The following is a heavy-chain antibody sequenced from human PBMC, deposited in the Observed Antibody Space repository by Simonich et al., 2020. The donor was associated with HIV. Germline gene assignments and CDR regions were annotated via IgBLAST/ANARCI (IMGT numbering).Heavy chain of an antibody. CDR2: INSEGIST. Sequence: EVQLVESGGGLVQPGGSLRLSCAASGFTFSTYWMHWVRQAPGKGLVWVSRINSEGISTNYAESVKGRFTISRGNAQNRLYLQINSLRAEDTAVYYCARAVDYGDALDFWGQGTLVTVSS. J-gene: IGHJ4*02. V-gene: IGHV3-74*01. CDR3: ARAVDYGDALDF. CDR1: GFTFSTYW. D-gene: IGHD4-17*01.